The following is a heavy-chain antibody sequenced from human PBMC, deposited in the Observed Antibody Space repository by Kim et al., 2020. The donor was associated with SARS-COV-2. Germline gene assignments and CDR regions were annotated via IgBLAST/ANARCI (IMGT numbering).Heavy chain of an antibody. D-gene: IGHD3-16*01. Sequence: SETLSLTCTVSGGSISSSSYYWGWIRQPPGKGLEWIGSIYYSGSTYYNPSLKSRVTISVDTSKNQFSLKLSSVTAADTAVYYCARARGGRLYYDYVWGSLWGYWGQGTLVTVSS. CDR1: GGSISSSSYY. CDR3: ARARGGRLYYDYVWGSLWGY. V-gene: IGHV4-39*07. CDR2: IYYSGST. J-gene: IGHJ4*02.